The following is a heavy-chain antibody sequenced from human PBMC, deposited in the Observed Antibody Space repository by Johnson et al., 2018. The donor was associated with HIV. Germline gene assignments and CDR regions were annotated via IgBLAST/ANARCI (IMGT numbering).Heavy chain of an antibody. D-gene: IGHD6-13*01. CDR3: ATQDRIAATGLLDTFDI. CDR1: GFTFSSYG. CDR2: ISDSGGRT. V-gene: IGHV3-23*04. J-gene: IGHJ3*02. Sequence: VQLVESGGGVVQPGGSLRLSCAASGFTFSSYGMHWVRQAPGKGLEWVSSISDSGGRTYYADSVKGRFTISRDNSQNTLYMQMNSLKFEDTAIYYCATQDRIAATGLLDTFDIWGQGTMVTVSS.